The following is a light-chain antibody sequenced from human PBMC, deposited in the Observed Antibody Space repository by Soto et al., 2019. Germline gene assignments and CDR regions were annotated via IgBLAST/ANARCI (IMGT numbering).Light chain of an antibody. CDR1: QSVSSY. CDR3: QQRSNWRDS. CDR2: DAS. V-gene: IGKV3-11*01. Sequence: EIVLTQSPATLSLSPGERATLSCRASQSVSSYLAWYQQKPGQAPRLVIYDASTRATGIPARFSGSGSGTDFPLTISSLEPEDFAVYFCQQRSNWRDSFGQGTKLEIK. J-gene: IGKJ2*03.